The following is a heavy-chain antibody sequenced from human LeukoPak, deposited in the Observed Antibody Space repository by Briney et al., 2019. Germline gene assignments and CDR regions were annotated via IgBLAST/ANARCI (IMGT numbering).Heavy chain of an antibody. CDR3: AKVDLWSGYYTGIEY. D-gene: IGHD3-3*01. Sequence: GGSLRLSCAASGFTFSSYGMHWVRQAPGKGLEWVTFIRYDGSNKYYADSVKGRFTISRDNSKNTLYLQMNSLRAEETAVYYCAKVDLWSGYYTGIEYWGQGTLVTVSS. V-gene: IGHV3-30*02. J-gene: IGHJ4*02. CDR1: GFTFSSYG. CDR2: IRYDGSNK.